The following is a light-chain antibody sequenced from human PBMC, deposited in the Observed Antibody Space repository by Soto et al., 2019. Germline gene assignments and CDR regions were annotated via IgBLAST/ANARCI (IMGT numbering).Light chain of an antibody. J-gene: IGKJ4*01. CDR3: QQRSNWPLTT. Sequence: EIVLTQSPGTLSLSPGERATLSCRASQSVSSSYLVWHQQKPGQAPRLLIYDASNRATGIPARFSGSGSGTDFTLTISSLEPEDFAVYYCQQRSNWPLTTFGGGTKVEIK. V-gene: IGKV3D-20*02. CDR2: DAS. CDR1: QSVSSSY.